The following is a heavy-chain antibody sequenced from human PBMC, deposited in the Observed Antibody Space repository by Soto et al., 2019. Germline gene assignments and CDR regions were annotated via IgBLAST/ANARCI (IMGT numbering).Heavy chain of an antibody. CDR1: GFTFNDSG. CDR2: ISYDGSDK. Sequence: GGSLRLSCRVSGFTFNDSGMHWVRQAPGKGLEWMAVISYDGSDKYYADSVKGRVIISRDNSKNTLNLEMNSLRAEDTDIYYCVKDRVPGAYGNYYGMDVWGQGTTVTVSS. D-gene: IGHD5-12*01. J-gene: IGHJ6*02. V-gene: IGHV3-30*18. CDR3: VKDRVPGAYGNYYGMDV.